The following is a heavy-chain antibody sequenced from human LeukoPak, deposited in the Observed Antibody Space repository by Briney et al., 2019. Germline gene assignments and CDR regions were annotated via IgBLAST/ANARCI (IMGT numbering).Heavy chain of an antibody. CDR3: ARDAAGFNSSWEFDY. V-gene: IGHV4-59*01. D-gene: IGHD6-13*01. Sequence: SETLSLTCTVSGGSISSNYWSWIRQPPGKGLEWIGYIHYSGATNYNPSLKSRVTISADTSKNQFSLKLSSVTAADTAMYYCARDAAGFNSSWEFDYWGQGTLVTVSS. CDR2: IHYSGAT. J-gene: IGHJ4*02. CDR1: GGSISSNY.